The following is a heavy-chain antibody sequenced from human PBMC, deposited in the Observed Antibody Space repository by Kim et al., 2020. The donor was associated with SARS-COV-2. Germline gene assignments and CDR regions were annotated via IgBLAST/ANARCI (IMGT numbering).Heavy chain of an antibody. CDR3: ASPYIAAAGGDY. CDR2: INHSGST. CDR1: GGSFSGYY. V-gene: IGHV4-34*01. J-gene: IGHJ4*02. D-gene: IGHD6-13*01. Sequence: SETLSLTCAVYGGSFSGYYWSWIRQPPGKGLEWIGEINHSGSTNYNPSLKSRVTISVDTSKNQFSLKLSSVTAADTAVYYCASPYIAAAGGDYWGQGTLVTVSS.